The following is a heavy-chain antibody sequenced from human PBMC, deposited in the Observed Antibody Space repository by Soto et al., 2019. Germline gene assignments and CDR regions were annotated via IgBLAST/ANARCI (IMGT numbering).Heavy chain of an antibody. CDR3: ARETYSSGWTPTFDY. J-gene: IGHJ4*02. CDR1: GFTFSSYA. CDR2: ISYDGSNK. V-gene: IGHV3-30-3*01. D-gene: IGHD6-19*01. Sequence: QVQLVESGGGVVQPGRSLRLSCAASGFTFSSYAMHWVRQAPGKGLEWVAVISYDGSNKYYADSVKGRFTIYRDNSKNPLYLQMNSLRAEDTAVYYCARETYSSGWTPTFDYWGQGTLVTVSS.